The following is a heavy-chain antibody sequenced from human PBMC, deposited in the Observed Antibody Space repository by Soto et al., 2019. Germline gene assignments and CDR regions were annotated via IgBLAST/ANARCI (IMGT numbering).Heavy chain of an antibody. V-gene: IGHV1-46*01. D-gene: IGHD3-22*01. Sequence: QVQLVQSGAEVKKPGASVKVSCKASGYTFTSYYMHWVRQAPGQGLEWMGIINPSGGSTSYAQKFRGRVTMTKDTATSTAYMELSRLRSEDTAVYYCARDYYDSSGYYLGSEYFQHWGQGTLVTVSS. CDR3: ARDYYDSSGYYLGSEYFQH. J-gene: IGHJ1*01. CDR1: GYTFTSYY. CDR2: INPSGGST.